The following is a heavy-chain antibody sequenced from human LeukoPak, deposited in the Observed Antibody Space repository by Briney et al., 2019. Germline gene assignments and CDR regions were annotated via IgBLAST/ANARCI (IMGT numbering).Heavy chain of an antibody. CDR1: GGSISSYY. J-gene: IGHJ6*03. Sequence: SETLSLTCTVSGGSISSYYWSWIRQPPGKGLEWIGYIYYSGSTNYNPSLKSRVTISVDTSKNQFSLKLSSVAAADTALYYCARENAYNFYMDVWGKGTTVTVSS. CDR2: IYYSGST. V-gene: IGHV4-59*12. CDR3: ARENAYNFYMDV.